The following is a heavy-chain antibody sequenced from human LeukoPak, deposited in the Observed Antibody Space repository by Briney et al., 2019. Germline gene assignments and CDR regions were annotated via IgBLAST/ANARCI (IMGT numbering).Heavy chain of an antibody. CDR3: ARPLLYYYGSETYFWFDL. CDR2: IKQDGSEK. J-gene: IGHJ5*02. D-gene: IGHD3-10*01. CDR1: GFTFTTYW. Sequence: GGSLRLSCAASGFTFTTYWMGWVRQAPGKGLEWVASIKQDGSEKYYVDSVKGRFTISRDSAENTVYLQMKSLKGEDTAFYYCARPLLYYYGSETYFWFDLWGQGTQVTVSS. V-gene: IGHV3-7*01.